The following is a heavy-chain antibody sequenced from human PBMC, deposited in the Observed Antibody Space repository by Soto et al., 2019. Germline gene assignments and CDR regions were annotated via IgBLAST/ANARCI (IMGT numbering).Heavy chain of an antibody. V-gene: IGHV3-30*18. CDR3: AKDLTGYGDYVDGYYYYGMDV. D-gene: IGHD4-17*01. Sequence: HPGGSLRLSCAASGFTFSSYGMHWVRQAPGKGLEWGAVISYDGSNKYYADSVKGRFTISRDNSKNTLYLQMNSLRAEDTAVYYCAKDLTGYGDYVDGYYYYGMDVWGQGTTVTVSS. CDR1: GFTFSSYG. J-gene: IGHJ6*02. CDR2: ISYDGSNK.